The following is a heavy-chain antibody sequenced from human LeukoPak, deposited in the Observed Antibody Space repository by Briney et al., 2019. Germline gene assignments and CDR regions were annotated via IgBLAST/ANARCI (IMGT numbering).Heavy chain of an antibody. Sequence: GGSLRLSCTASGFTVGDYAMSWVRQAPGKGLEGVGFIRSKAYGGTTEYAASVKGRFTISRDHSKSIAYLQMNSLKTEDTAVYYCTRFYYYDSSGINYFDYWGQGTLVTVSS. J-gene: IGHJ4*02. D-gene: IGHD3-22*01. CDR3: TRFYYYDSSGINYFDY. V-gene: IGHV3-49*04. CDR1: GFTVGDYA. CDR2: IRSKAYGGTT.